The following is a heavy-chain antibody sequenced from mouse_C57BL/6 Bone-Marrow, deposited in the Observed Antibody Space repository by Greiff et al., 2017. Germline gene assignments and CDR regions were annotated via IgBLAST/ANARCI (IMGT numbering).Heavy chain of an antibody. Sequence: EVQLQQSGAELMKPGASVKLSCKATGYTFTGYWIEWVKQRPGHGLEWIGDINPNNGGTSYNQKFKGKATLTVDKSSSTAYMELRSLTSEDSAVYYCARDYDAYWGQGTLVTVSA. V-gene: IGHV1-18*01. CDR3: ARDYDAY. CDR1: GYTFTGYW. CDR2: INPNNGGT. J-gene: IGHJ3*01. D-gene: IGHD2-4*01.